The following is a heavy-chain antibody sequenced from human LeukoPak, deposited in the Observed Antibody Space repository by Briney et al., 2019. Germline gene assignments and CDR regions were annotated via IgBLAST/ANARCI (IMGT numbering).Heavy chain of an antibody. Sequence: PSETLSLTCAVSGGSISSGGYSWSWIRQPPGKGLEWIGYIYHSGSTYYNPSLKSRVTISVDRSKNQFSLKLSSVTAADTAVYYCARVAAINIGFDPWGQGTLVTVSS. CDR1: GGSISSGGYS. V-gene: IGHV4-30-2*01. J-gene: IGHJ5*02. CDR3: ARVAAINIGFDP. D-gene: IGHD2-2*02. CDR2: IYHSGST.